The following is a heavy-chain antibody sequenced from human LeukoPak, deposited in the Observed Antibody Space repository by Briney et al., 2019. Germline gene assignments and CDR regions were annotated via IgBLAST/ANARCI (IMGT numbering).Heavy chain of an antibody. Sequence: MPSQTLSLTCTVSGGSISSGSYYWSWIRQPAGKGLEWIGRIYTSGSTNYNPSLKSRVTISVDMSKNQFSLKLSSVTAADTAVYYCARANYYGSGSPFDPWGQGTLVTVSS. CDR1: GGSISSGSYY. V-gene: IGHV4-61*02. J-gene: IGHJ5*02. CDR3: ARANYYGSGSPFDP. CDR2: IYTSGST. D-gene: IGHD3-10*01.